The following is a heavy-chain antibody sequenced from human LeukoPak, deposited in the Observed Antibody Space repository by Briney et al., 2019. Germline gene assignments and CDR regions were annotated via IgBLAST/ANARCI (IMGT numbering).Heavy chain of an antibody. CDR2: IYYSENTYT. D-gene: IGHD3-22*01. CDR1: GGSISTSRHY. J-gene: IGHJ6*03. Sequence: PSETLSLTCTVSGGSISTSRHYWGWIRRPPGKGLEWIGSIYYSENTYTYYNPSLKSRVTISVDTSKNQFSLKLSSVTAADTAVYYCARVRYDSSGYYPTRYDSYYYYYYMDVWGKGTTVTVSS. CDR3: ARVRYDSSGYYPTRYDSYYYYYYMDV. V-gene: IGHV4-39*07.